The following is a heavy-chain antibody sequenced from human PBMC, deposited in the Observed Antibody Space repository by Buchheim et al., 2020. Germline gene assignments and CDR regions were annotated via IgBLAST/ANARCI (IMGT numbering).Heavy chain of an antibody. CDR2: INSDGSST. J-gene: IGHJ6*02. CDR1: GFTFSSYW. V-gene: IGHV3-74*01. D-gene: IGHD2-8*01. Sequence: EVQLVESGGGLVQPGGSLRLSCATSGFTFSSYWMHWVRQAPGKGLVWVSHINSDGSSTRYADSVKGRLTISRDNAKNTLHLKMNSLRAEDTAVYYCVLTDYFGINVWGQGTT. CDR3: VLTDYFGINV.